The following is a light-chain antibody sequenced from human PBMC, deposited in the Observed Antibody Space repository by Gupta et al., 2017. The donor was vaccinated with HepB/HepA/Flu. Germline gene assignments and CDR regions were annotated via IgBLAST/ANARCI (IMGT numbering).Light chain of an antibody. V-gene: IGLV2-23*02. CDR3: CSYAGSSTLV. CDR2: EVN. Sequence: QSALTQPASVSGSPGQSITISCTGTRSDVGNYNAVSWYQQHPGKAPKLMIFEVNKRPSGLSDRFSGSKSGNTASLTISGFQAEDEADYYCCSYAGSSTLVFGGGTKVTVL. CDR1: RSDVGNYNA. J-gene: IGLJ2*01.